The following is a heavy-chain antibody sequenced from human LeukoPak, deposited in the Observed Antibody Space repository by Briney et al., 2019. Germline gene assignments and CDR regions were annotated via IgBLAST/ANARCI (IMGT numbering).Heavy chain of an antibody. CDR1: GYTFTDYY. Sequence: ASVKVSCKASGYTFTDYYFHWVRQAPGQGLEWMGWIIPNSGGTNCAQKFQGRVTMTRDMSISTTYMELSSLRSDDTAVYYCARGPAAALFDYWGQGTLVTVSS. D-gene: IGHD6-13*01. J-gene: IGHJ4*02. CDR2: IIPNSGGT. CDR3: ARGPAAALFDY. V-gene: IGHV1-2*02.